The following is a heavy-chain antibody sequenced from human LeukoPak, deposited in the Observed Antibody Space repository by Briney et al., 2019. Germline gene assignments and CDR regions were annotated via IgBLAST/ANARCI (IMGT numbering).Heavy chain of an antibody. J-gene: IGHJ4*02. CDR2: IIPIFGTA. CDR3: ASTYYYDSSGFLFDY. D-gene: IGHD3-22*01. Sequence: GASVKVSCKASGYTFTSYGISWVRQAPGQGLEWMGGIIPIFGTANYAQKFQGRVTITADESTSTAYMELSSLRSEDTAVYYCASTYYYDSSGFLFDYWGQGTLVTVSS. CDR1: GYTFTSYG. V-gene: IGHV1-69*13.